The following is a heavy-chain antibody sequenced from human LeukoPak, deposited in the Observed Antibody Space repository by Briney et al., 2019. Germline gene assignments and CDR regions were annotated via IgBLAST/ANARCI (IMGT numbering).Heavy chain of an antibody. CDR2: TGSNGVT. CDR3: AKSGHSQSDS. J-gene: IGHJ5*01. D-gene: IGHD4-23*01. CDR1: GFTFRTYA. Sequence: PGGSLRLSCTGSGFTFRTYAFSWVRQAPGKGLEWVSATGSNGVTYYADSVKGRFTISRDNSKNALYLQMNGLRADDTAVYYCAKSGHSQSDSWGQGTLVTVSS. V-gene: IGHV3-23*01.